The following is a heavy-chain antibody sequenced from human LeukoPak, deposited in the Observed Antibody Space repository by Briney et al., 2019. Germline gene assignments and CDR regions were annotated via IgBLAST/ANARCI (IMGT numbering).Heavy chain of an antibody. V-gene: IGHV3-64*04. D-gene: IGHD1-20*01. CDR2: INPSGSFV. CDR1: GFTFSSSP. CDR3: ANLHSITGTTRPFDY. J-gene: IGHJ4*02. Sequence: GGSLRLSCSASGFTFSSSPMHWVRQAPGKGLEYVSSINPSGSFVSYADFAKGRFTISRDNSKNTLYLQMNSLRAEDTAVYYSANLHSITGTTRPFDYWGQGALVTVSS.